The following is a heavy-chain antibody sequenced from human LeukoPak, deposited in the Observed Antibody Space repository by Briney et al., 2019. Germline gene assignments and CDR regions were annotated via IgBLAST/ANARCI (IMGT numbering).Heavy chain of an antibody. J-gene: IGHJ4*02. CDR1: GFTFSNYG. D-gene: IGHD3-22*01. V-gene: IGHV3-30*18. Sequence: LAGRSLRLSCAASGFTFSNYGIHWVPQAPGKGLEWVAAISYDGRNKFYPDSVKGRFTISRDNSKNTLYLQMNSLRPEDTAVYYCAKAPHYSDSSGYFDYWGQGTLVTVSS. CDR2: ISYDGRNK. CDR3: AKAPHYSDSSGYFDY.